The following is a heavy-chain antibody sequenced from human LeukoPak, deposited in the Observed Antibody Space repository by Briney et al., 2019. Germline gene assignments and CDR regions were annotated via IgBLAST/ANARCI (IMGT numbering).Heavy chain of an antibody. V-gene: IGHV3-23*01. CDR3: AKDHYDFWSGYPPN. CDR2: SGTGGRT. CDR1: GFIFSDYV. D-gene: IGHD3-3*01. J-gene: IGHJ4*02. Sequence: PGGSLRLSCAGSGFIFSDYVISWVRQAPGKGLEWVSASGTGGRTYYADSVKGRFTISRDNSKKTVFLQMDGLRAEDTAVYHCAKDHYDFWSGYPPNWGQGTLVTVSS.